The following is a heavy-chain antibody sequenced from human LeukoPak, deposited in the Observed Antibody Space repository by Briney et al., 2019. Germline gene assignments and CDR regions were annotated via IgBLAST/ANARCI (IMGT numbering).Heavy chain of an antibody. D-gene: IGHD3-3*01. J-gene: IGHJ4*02. CDR3: ARIETYYDFWSGYQRSYYFDY. CDR1: GFTFSSYE. V-gene: IGHV3-48*03. Sequence: GGSLRLSCAASGFTFSSYEMNWVRQAPGKGLEWVSYISSSGSTIYYADSVKGRFTISRDNAKNPLYLQMNSLRAEDTAVYYCARIETYYDFWSGYQRSYYFDYWGQGTLVTVSS. CDR2: ISSSGSTI.